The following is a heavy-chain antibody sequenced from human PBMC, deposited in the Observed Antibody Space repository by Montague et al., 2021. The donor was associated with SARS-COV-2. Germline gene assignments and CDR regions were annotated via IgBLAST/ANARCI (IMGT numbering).Heavy chain of an antibody. CDR1: GGSISDSSLY. J-gene: IGHJ4*02. CDR3: ARGAPGY. V-gene: IGHV4-39*07. CDR2: INHSGST. Sequence: SETLSLTCTVSGGSISDSSLYWGWIRQPPGRGLEWVGGINHSGSTKYNPSLKSRVTISVDTSKNQFSLDLTSVTAADTAVYYCARGAPGYWGQGTLVTVSS.